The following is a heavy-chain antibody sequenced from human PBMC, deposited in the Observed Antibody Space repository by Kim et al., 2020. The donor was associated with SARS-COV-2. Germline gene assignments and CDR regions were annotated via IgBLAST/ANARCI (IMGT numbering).Heavy chain of an antibody. D-gene: IGHD2-8*02. CDR2: IKQDGGEK. J-gene: IGHJ4*02. Sequence: GGSLRLSCAASGFTFSNSWMSWFRQAPGKGLEWVAKIKQDGGEKNYVDSVKGRFTISRDNAKNSLYLQMNILRAEDTAVDYCARGGGVIDYWGQGTLVT. CDR3: ARGGGVIDY. CDR1: GFTFSNSW. V-gene: IGHV3-7*05.